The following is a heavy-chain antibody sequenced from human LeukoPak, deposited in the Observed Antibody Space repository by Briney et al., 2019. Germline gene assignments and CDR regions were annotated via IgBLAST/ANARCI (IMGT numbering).Heavy chain of an antibody. Sequence: ASVKVSCKASGYTFTMYGITWVRQAPGQGLEWMGWISAYNDNTNYAQNLQDRVTMTTDASTSTVYMELRSLGSDDTAVYYCARDRSGIAALNRPYYYYYYMDVWGKGTTVTVSS. CDR3: ARDRSGIAALNRPYYYYYYMDV. CDR1: GYTFTMYG. V-gene: IGHV1-18*01. CDR2: ISAYNDNT. D-gene: IGHD6-13*01. J-gene: IGHJ6*03.